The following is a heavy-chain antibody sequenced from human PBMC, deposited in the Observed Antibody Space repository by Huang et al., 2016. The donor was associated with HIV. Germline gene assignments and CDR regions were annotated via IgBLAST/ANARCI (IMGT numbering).Heavy chain of an antibody. CDR1: GFTFTRFG. CDR2: IRYDGTKT. CDR3: AKDEKQFCTGGSCHSSNIDS. V-gene: IGHV3-30*02. D-gene: IGHD2-8*02. J-gene: IGHJ4*02. Sequence: QVQLVESGGGAVQPGGSLRLSCTATGFTFTRFGMSWVRQRQGQGLEWLAFIRYDGTKTTYTDSVEGRFTIARDNSDNTLFLQMNTLTSDDTALYYCAKDEKQFCTGGSCHSSNIDSWGQGTLVTVSS.